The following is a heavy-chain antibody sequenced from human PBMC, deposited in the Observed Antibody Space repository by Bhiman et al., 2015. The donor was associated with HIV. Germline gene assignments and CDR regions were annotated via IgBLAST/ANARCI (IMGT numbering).Heavy chain of an antibody. D-gene: IGHD3-16*01. CDR2: ISSSGTYI. Sequence: VQVVESGGGVVQPGGSLRLSCAASGFTFSSYWMHWVRQGPGKGLVWVSSISSSGTYIFYADSVKGRFTISRDNAKNSLSLQMNSLRAEDTAVYYCVRQYADSVWDTKDGFDIWGQGTMVTVSS. V-gene: IGHV3-21*01. CDR1: GFTFSSYW. CDR3: VRQYADSVWDTKDGFDI. J-gene: IGHJ3*02.